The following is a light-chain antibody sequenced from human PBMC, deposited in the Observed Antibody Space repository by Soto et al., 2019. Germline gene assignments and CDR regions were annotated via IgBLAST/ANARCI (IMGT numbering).Light chain of an antibody. J-gene: IGLJ2*01. Sequence: QSVLIQPRSVSGSPGQSVTISCTGTSSDVGAYNYVSWYQQHPGKAPKLMIYDVRKRPSEVPDRYSGSKSGNTASLTIPGHQDDDEAGYYCCSCGGSSEVFGAGTKLTVL. V-gene: IGLV2-11*01. CDR2: DVR. CDR3: CSCGGSSEV. CDR1: SSDVGAYNY.